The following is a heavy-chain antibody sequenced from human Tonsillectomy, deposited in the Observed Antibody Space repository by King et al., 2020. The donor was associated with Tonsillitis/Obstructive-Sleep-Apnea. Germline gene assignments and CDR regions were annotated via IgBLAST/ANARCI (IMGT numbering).Heavy chain of an antibody. CDR2: ISYDGSKK. CDR1: GFSLSSYS. V-gene: IGHV3-30*04. D-gene: IGHD3-3*02. CDR3: ARDPSSIYGSKTYFYCMDV. J-gene: IGHJ6*02. Sequence: VQLVESGGGVVQPGRSLRLSCAASGFSLSSYSMHWVRQAPGKGLEWMALISYDGSKKFYADSVKGRFTISRDSSKNTVYVQMNSLRAEDTAVYYCARDPSSIYGSKTYFYCMDVWGHGTTVTVSS.